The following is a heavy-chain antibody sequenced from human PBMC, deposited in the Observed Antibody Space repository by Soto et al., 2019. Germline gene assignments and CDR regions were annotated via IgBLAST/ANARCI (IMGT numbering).Heavy chain of an antibody. Sequence: QITLNESGPTQVKPRQTLTLTCTFSGFSLTTSGVGVGWIRRSPGKAPESPALIYWDDDKRYSPSLKSRLTITKDTSKNQVVLAMADLDPADTATYYCAHRVLRTVFGLVTTTAIYFDFWGQGTPVAVSS. V-gene: IGHV2-5*02. D-gene: IGHD3-3*01. J-gene: IGHJ4*02. CDR1: GFSLTTSGVG. CDR3: AHRVLRTVFGLVTTTAIYFDF. CDR2: IYWDDDK.